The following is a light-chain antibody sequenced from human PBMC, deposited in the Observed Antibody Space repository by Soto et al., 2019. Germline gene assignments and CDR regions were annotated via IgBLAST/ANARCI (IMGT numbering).Light chain of an antibody. V-gene: IGKV1-6*01. CDR3: LPDRSYPYT. CDR1: QGIGSD. CDR2: DAS. J-gene: IGKJ2*01. Sequence: AIQMTQSPSSLSASAGDRVTIACRASQGIGSDLGWYQQKAGKAPKLLIYDASSLQSGVPSRFSGSGSGTDFTLTISSLQPEDFATYYCLPDRSYPYTFGQGTTLEIK.